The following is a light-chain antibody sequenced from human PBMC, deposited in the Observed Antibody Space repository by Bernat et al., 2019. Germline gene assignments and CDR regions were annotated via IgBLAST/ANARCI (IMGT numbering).Light chain of an antibody. CDR3: QHYGPSPEIT. Sequence: PGETATLSCRAGQNVLSASIAWYQHRPGQPPRLPIYATSTWAAGTPARFSGSGSGTDFTHTISSLEPEDFAVYYCQHYGPSPEITFGQGTRLEIK. CDR2: ATS. CDR1: QNVLSAS. J-gene: IGKJ5*01. V-gene: IGKV3-20*01.